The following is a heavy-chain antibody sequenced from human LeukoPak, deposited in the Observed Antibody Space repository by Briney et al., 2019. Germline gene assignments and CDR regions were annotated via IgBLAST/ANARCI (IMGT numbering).Heavy chain of an antibody. Sequence: SETLSLTCAVYGGSFSGYYWSWIRQPPGKGLEWIGEINHSGSTNYNPSLKSRVTISVDTSKNQFSLKLSSVTAADTAVYYCARVGIAAVGTGAVWFDPWGQGTLVTVSS. CDR2: INHSGST. CDR3: ARVGIAAVGTGAVWFDP. J-gene: IGHJ5*02. CDR1: GGSFSGYY. V-gene: IGHV4-34*01. D-gene: IGHD6-13*01.